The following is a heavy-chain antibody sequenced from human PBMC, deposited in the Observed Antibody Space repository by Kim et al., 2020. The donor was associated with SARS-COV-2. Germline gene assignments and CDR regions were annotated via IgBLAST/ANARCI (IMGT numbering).Heavy chain of an antibody. CDR1: GCSISSSSYY. D-gene: IGHD4-17*01. V-gene: IGHV4-39*07. Sequence: SETLSLTCTVSGCSISSSSYYWGWIRQPPGKGLEWIGSIYYSGSTYYNPSLKSRVTISVDTSKNQFSLKLSSVTAADTAVYYCARDYGDYDDEYGMDVWG. J-gene: IGHJ6*01. CDR2: IYYSGST. CDR3: ARDYGDYDDEYGMDV.